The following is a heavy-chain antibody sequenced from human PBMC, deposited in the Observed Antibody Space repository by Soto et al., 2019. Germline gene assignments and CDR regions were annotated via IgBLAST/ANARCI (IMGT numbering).Heavy chain of an antibody. V-gene: IGHV3-21*06. CDR2: ISSSTSYV. CDR3: ARDPSEGRVGNWFES. Sequence: EVQLVESGGGLVKPGGSLRLSCAASGFTFSRYGMNWLRQAPGKGLEWVASISSSTSYVYYADSVKGRFSTSRDNAKNILSLEMYALRTEATAVYYCARDPSEGRVGNWFESWGQGTLVTVSS. J-gene: IGHJ5*01. D-gene: IGHD2-2*01. CDR1: GFTFSRYG.